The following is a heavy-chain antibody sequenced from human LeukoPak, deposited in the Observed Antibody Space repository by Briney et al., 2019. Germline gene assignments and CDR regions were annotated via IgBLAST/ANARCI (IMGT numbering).Heavy chain of an antibody. V-gene: IGHV3-30*02. J-gene: IGHJ6*03. CDR2: IRYDGSNK. Sequence: GGSLRLSCAASGFTFSTYAMHWVRQAPGKGLEWVAFIRYDGSNKYYADSVKGRFTISRDNSKNTLYLQMNSLRAEDTAVYYCAKDSWYRYYYYYYMDVWGKGTTVTISS. CDR1: GFTFSTYA. CDR3: AKDSWYRYYYYYYMDV. D-gene: IGHD6-13*01.